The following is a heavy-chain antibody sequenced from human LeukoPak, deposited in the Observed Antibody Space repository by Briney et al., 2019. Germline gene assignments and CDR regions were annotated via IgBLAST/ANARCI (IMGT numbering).Heavy chain of an antibody. CDR2: INTNTGNP. CDR3: ASSTYYYDSSGWGAYFDY. V-gene: IGHV7-4-1*02. J-gene: IGHJ4*02. CDR1: GYTFTSYA. D-gene: IGHD3-22*01. Sequence: ASVKVSCKASGYTFTSYAMNWVRQAPGQGLEWMGWINTNTGNPTYAQGFTGRFVFSLDTSVSTAYLQISSLKAEDTAVYYCASSTYYYDSSGWGAYFDYWGQGTLVTVSS.